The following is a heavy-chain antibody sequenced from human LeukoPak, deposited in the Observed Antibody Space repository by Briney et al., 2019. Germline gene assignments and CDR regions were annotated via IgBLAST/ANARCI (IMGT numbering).Heavy chain of an antibody. J-gene: IGHJ4*02. Sequence: SETLSLTCTVSGGSISSGDYYWSWIRQPPGKGLEWIGYIYYSGSTYYNPSLKSRVTISVDTSKNQFSLKLSSVTAADTAVYYCARDPVVTAIFDYWGQGTLVTVSS. V-gene: IGHV4-30-4*01. CDR2: IYYSGST. CDR1: GGSISSGDYY. CDR3: ARDPVVTAIFDY. D-gene: IGHD2-21*02.